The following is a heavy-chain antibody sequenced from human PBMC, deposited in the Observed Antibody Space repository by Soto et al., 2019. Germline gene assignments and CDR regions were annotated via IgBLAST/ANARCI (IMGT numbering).Heavy chain of an antibody. CDR2: IYYSGST. CDR3: ARGSLLEWLLSPYYYYYMDV. D-gene: IGHD3-3*01. V-gene: IGHV4-59*01. Sequence: PSETLSLTCTVSGGSISSYYWSWIRQPPGKGLEWIGYIYYSGSTNYNPSLKSRVTISVGTSKNQFSLKLSSVTAADTAVYYCARGSLLEWLLSPYYYYYMDVWGKGTTVTVSS. J-gene: IGHJ6*03. CDR1: GGSISSYY.